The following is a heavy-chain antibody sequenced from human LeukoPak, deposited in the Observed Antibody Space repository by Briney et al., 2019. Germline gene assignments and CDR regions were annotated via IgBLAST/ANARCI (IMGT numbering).Heavy chain of an antibody. V-gene: IGHV4-34*01. CDR1: GGSFSGYY. CDR2: IYYSGNT. CDR3: ARVRDSAAAGTVDY. D-gene: IGHD6-13*01. Sequence: SETLSLTCAVYGGSFSGYYWGWIRQPPGKGLEWIGSIYYSGNTYYNPSLKSRVTISVDTSKNQFSLKLNSVTAADTAVYYCARVRDSAAAGTVDYWGQGTLVTVSS. J-gene: IGHJ4*02.